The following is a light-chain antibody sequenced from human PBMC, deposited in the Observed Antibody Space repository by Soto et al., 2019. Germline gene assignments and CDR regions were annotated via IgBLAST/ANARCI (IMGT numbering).Light chain of an antibody. J-gene: IGKJ5*01. V-gene: IGKV3-20*01. CDR3: QLYGSSPPIT. CDR2: GAS. Sequence: EIVLTQSPGTLSLSPGERATLSCRASQSVSSSYLGWYQQKPGQAPRLLIYGASSRASGIPDRFGGSGSGTDFILTINRLEPEDFAVYYCQLYGSSPPITFGQGTRLEIK. CDR1: QSVSSSY.